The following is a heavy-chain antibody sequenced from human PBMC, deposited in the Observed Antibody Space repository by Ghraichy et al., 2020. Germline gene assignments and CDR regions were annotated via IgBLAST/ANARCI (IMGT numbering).Heavy chain of an antibody. D-gene: IGHD4-23*01. Sequence: GGSLRLSCVGSGFTFNDYSMNWVRQSPGKGLEWVAYITSSSRTRSYADSVKGRLTISRDNAQNSLYLQMNSLRDEDTAVYYCARGSKVVRFFYYAGMDVWGQGTTVTVSS. J-gene: IGHJ6*02. CDR2: ITSSSRTR. CDR1: GFTFNDYS. CDR3: ARGSKVVRFFYYAGMDV. V-gene: IGHV3-48*02.